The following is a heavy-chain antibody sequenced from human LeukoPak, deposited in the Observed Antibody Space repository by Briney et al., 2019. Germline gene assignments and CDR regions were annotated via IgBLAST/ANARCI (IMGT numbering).Heavy chain of an antibody. V-gene: IGHV3-48*03. CDR1: GFAFSSYE. J-gene: IGHJ3*02. CDR3: ATAVI. Sequence: GASLRLSCEASGFAFSSYEMNWFRQAPGKGLEWVSYVSKSGGTMKNADSVKGRFTVSRDNAKNSLYLQMNSLTAEDTAVYYCATAVIRGRGTMVTVSS. CDR2: VSKSGGTM.